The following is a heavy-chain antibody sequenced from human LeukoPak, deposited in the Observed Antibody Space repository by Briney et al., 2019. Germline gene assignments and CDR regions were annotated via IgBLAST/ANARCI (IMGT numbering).Heavy chain of an antibody. CDR3: ARVAAIFGVVITRIDY. CDR2: ISRSSSYI. D-gene: IGHD3-3*01. CDR1: GFTFSSYS. Sequence: GGSLRLSCAASGFTFSSYSMNWVRQAPGKGLEWVSSISRSSSYIYYADSVKGRFTISRDNAKNSLYLQMNSLRAEDTAVYYCARVAAIFGVVITRIDYWGQGTLVTVSS. J-gene: IGHJ4*02. V-gene: IGHV3-21*01.